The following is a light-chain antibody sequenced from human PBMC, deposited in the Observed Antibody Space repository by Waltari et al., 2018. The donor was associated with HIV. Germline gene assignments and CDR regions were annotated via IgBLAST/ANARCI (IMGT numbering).Light chain of an antibody. V-gene: IGLV2-23*02. CDR1: SSDVATYKL. Sequence: QSALTQPASVSGSPGHSITLSCTRTSSDVATYKLVSWSRQHPGKAPKLMIYEVIKRPSGVSDRFSGSKSGDTASLTISGLQAEDEADYYCCSYVSNVIFGGGTKLTVL. CDR2: EVI. CDR3: CSYVSNVI. J-gene: IGLJ2*01.